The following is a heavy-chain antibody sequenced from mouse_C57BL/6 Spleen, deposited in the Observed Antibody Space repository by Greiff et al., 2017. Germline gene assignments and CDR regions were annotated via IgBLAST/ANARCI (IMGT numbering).Heavy chain of an antibody. Sequence: EVQLQQSGPELVKPGDSVKISCKASGYSFTGYFMKWVKQSHGKSLEWIGRINPDNGDTFYNHKFKGKATLTVDKSSSTAHMGLGSRTSEDSAFYYCARSGSSWFAYWGQGTLVTVSA. D-gene: IGHD3-1*01. CDR1: GYSFTGYF. CDR2: INPDNGDT. CDR3: ARSGSSWFAY. J-gene: IGHJ3*01. V-gene: IGHV1-20*01.